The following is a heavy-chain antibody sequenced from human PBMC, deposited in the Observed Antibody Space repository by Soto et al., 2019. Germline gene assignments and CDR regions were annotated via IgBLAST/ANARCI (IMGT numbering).Heavy chain of an antibody. CDR1: GFTFRNYG. CDR2: ISFDGRKQ. V-gene: IGHV3-30*18. Sequence: GGSLRLSCEASGFTFRNYGMHWVRQAPGKGLEWLAIISFDGRKQYFADSVEGRFTISRDNSKNTLYLQMNSLRTEDTAVYYCAKDMADCSTTSCNPGNNWFDPWGQGTLVTVSS. J-gene: IGHJ5*02. D-gene: IGHD2-2*01. CDR3: AKDMADCSTTSCNPGNNWFDP.